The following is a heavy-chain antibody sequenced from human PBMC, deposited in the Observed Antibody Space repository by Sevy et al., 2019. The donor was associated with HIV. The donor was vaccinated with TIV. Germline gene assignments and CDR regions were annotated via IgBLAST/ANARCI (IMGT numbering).Heavy chain of an antibody. CDR3: ARRGYYDSSGYYYKDYYYYGMDV. CDR1: GYSFTSYW. Sequence: GESLKISCKGSGYSFTSYWIGWVRQMPGKGLEWMGIIYPGDSDTRYSPSFQGQFTISAEKSISTAYLQWSSLKASDTAMYYCARRGYYDSSGYYYKDYYYYGMDVWGQGTTVTVSS. D-gene: IGHD3-22*01. CDR2: IYPGDSDT. V-gene: IGHV5-51*01. J-gene: IGHJ6*02.